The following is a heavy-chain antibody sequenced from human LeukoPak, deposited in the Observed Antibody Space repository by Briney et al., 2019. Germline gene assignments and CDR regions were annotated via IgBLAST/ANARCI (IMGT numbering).Heavy chain of an antibody. CDR2: SIPIFGTA. CDR1: GGTFISYA. J-gene: IGHJ5*02. V-gene: IGHV1-69*05. CDR3: ARDLRGEVRGYARFDP. D-gene: IGHD5-12*01. Sequence: GASVKVSCKASGGTFISYAISWVRQAPGQGLEWMGGSIPIFGTANYAQKFQGRVTITTDQSTNTDYMELSSLSSEDTAVYYCARDLRGEVRGYARFDPWGQGTLVTVSS.